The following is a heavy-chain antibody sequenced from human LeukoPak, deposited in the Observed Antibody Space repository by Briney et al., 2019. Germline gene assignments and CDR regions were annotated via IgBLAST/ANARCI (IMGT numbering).Heavy chain of an antibody. CDR3: TRDRFAVADFDY. CDR1: GYTFTSYG. V-gene: IGHV1-18*01. Sequence: ASVKVSCKASGYTFTSYGISWVRQAPGQGLEWMGWISAYNGNTNYAQKLQGRVTMTTDTSTSTAHMELRSLRSDDTAVYYCTRDRFAVADFDYWGQGTLVTVSS. D-gene: IGHD6-19*01. CDR2: ISAYNGNT. J-gene: IGHJ4*02.